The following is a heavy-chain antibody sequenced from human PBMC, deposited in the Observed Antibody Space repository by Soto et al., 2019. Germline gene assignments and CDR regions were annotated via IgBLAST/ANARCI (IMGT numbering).Heavy chain of an antibody. CDR1: GYTFTGYY. CDR3: AMTTVTTGWFDP. Sequence: GAAVKVSCKASGYTFTGYYMHWVRQAPGQGLEWMGWINPNSGGTNYAQKFQGRVTMTRDTSISTAYMELSRLRSDDTAVYYCAMTTVTTGWFDPWGQGTLVTVSS. CDR2: INPNSGGT. D-gene: IGHD4-17*01. J-gene: IGHJ5*02. V-gene: IGHV1-2*02.